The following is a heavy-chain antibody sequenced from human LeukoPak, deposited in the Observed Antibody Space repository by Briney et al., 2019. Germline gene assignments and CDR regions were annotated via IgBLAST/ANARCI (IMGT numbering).Heavy chain of an antibody. CDR3: AVQNDYYYYTIDV. V-gene: IGHV3-7*01. CDR1: GGFSFSSYW. CDR2: IKQDGSEK. Sequence: PGGSLRLSCVTSGGFSFSSYWMSWVRQAPGKGLEWVANIKQDGSEKYYVDSVKGRFTITRDNAKNSLYLQMNSPRAEDTAVYYSAVQNDYYYYTIDVWGQGTTVTVSS. J-gene: IGHJ6*02.